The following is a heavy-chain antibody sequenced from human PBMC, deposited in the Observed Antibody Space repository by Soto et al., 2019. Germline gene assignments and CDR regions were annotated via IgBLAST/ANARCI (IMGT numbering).Heavy chain of an antibody. Sequence: EVQLVESGGGLVQPGGSLRLSCAASGFTFSTYWMHWVRQAPGKGLVWVSRLDNDGTNTRYADSVKDRFTVSRDNGKNTVYLQMDSLRAEDTAVYYCARDGGTYFDYWGQGTLVTVSS. CDR2: LDNDGTNT. CDR1: GFTFSTYW. D-gene: IGHD3-16*01. J-gene: IGHJ4*02. CDR3: ARDGGTYFDY. V-gene: IGHV3-74*01.